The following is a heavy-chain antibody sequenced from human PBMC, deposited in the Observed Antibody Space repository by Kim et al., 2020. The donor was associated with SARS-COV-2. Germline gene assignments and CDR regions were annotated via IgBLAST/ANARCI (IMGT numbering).Heavy chain of an antibody. Sequence: YATGYAGSVKGRFTISRDDSKKTAYLQMNSLETGDTARYYCCAVIPGANWGQGTLVTVSS. V-gene: IGHV3-73*01. D-gene: IGHD2-21*01. CDR3: CAVIPGAN. J-gene: IGHJ4*02. CDR2: YAT.